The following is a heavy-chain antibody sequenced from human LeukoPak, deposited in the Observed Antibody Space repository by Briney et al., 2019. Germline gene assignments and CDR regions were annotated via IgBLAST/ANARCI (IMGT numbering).Heavy chain of an antibody. CDR3: ARVDYDFWSGYYTFRGYFDY. D-gene: IGHD3-3*01. Sequence: SETLSLTCTVSGGSVSSGSYYWSWIRQPPGKGLEWIGYIYYSGSTNYNPSLKSRVTISVDTSKNQFSLKLSSVTAADTAVYYCARVDYDFWSGYYTFRGYFDYWGQGTLVTVSS. V-gene: IGHV4-61*01. J-gene: IGHJ4*02. CDR1: GGSVSSGSYY. CDR2: IYYSGST.